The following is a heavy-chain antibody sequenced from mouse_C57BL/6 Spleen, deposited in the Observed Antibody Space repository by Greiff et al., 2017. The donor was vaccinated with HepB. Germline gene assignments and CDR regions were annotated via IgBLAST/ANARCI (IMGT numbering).Heavy chain of an antibody. D-gene: IGHD2-1*01. Sequence: VQLQQSGPELVKPGASVKISCKASGYAFSSSWMNWVKQRPGKGLEWIGRIYPGDGDTNYNGKFKGKATLTADKSSSTAYMQLSSLTSEDSAVYFCARGGRASIYYGTDWYFDVWGTGTTVTVSS. CDR1: GYAFSSSW. CDR2: IYPGDGDT. V-gene: IGHV1-82*01. J-gene: IGHJ1*03. CDR3: ARGGRASIYYGTDWYFDV.